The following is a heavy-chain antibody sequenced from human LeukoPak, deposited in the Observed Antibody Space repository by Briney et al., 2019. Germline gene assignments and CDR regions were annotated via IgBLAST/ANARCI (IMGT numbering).Heavy chain of an antibody. D-gene: IGHD2-21*01. CDR3: ARDTNSAGAYFDY. Sequence: GGSLRLSCAASGFTFSSYSMNWVRQAPGKGLEWVSSISSSSSYIYYADSVKGRFTISRDNAKNSLYLQMNSLRAEDTAVYYCARDTNSAGAYFDYRGQGTLVTVSS. CDR1: GFTFSSYS. J-gene: IGHJ4*02. V-gene: IGHV3-21*01. CDR2: ISSSSSYI.